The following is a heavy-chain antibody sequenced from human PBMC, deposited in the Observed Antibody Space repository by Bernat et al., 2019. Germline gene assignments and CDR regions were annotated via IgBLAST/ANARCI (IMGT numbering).Heavy chain of an antibody. D-gene: IGHD3-3*01. CDR2: IYYSGST. Sequence: QLQLQESGPGLVKPSETLSLTCTVSGGSISSSSYYWGWIRQPPGKGLEWIGSIYYSGSTYYNPSLKSRVTISVDTSKNQFSLKLSYVTAANTAVYYCARERNDFWSGYYRVYGMDVWGQGSPVTVSS. CDR3: ARERNDFWSGYYRVYGMDV. V-gene: IGHV4-39*02. CDR1: GGSISSSSYY. J-gene: IGHJ6*02.